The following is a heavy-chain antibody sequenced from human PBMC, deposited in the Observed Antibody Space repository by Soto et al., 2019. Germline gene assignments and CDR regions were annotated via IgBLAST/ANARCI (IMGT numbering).Heavy chain of an antibody. D-gene: IGHD6-13*01. J-gene: IGHJ5*02. CDR1: GYTFTSYA. CDR3: ARGYGHPGITGTEPGLDP. V-gene: IGHV1-3*01. CDR2: INAGNGNT. Sequence: GASVKVSCKASGYTFTSYAMHWVRQAPGQRLEWMGWINAGNGNTKYSQKFQGRVTITRDTSASTAYMELSSLRSEDTAVYYCARGYGHPGITGTEPGLDPWGQGTLVTVSS.